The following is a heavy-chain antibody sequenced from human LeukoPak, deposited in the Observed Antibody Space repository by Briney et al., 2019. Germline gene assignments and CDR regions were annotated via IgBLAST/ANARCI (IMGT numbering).Heavy chain of an antibody. CDR1: GYTLTELS. Sequence: ASVNVSGKVSGYTLTELSMHWVRQAPGKGLEWMGGFDPEDGETIYAQKFQGRVTMTEDTSTDTAYMELSSLRSEDTAVYYCATAPPQHVDAFDIWGQGTMVTVSS. CDR3: ATAPPQHVDAFDI. CDR2: FDPEDGET. J-gene: IGHJ3*02. V-gene: IGHV1-24*01.